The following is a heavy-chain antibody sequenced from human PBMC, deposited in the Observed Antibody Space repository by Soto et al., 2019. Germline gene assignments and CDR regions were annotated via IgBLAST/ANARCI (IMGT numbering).Heavy chain of an antibody. CDR1: GFSFGPSG. V-gene: IGHV3-33*01. CDR2: IWNDGSTT. D-gene: IGHD4-4*01. Sequence: DLVESGGGVAQPGRSLRLSCATSGFSFGPSGMHWVRQAPGKGLEWVAIIWNDGSTTYYADSVRDRFTISRDNSKNTLYLQMNSLRDEDTAVYYCARDGSHYDVDYWGQGTLVTVSS. J-gene: IGHJ4*02. CDR3: ARDGSHYDVDY.